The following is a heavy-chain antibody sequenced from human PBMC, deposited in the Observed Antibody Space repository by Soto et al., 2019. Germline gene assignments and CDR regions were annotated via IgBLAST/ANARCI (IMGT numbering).Heavy chain of an antibody. V-gene: IGHV3-15*01. D-gene: IGHD2-21*02. J-gene: IGHJ4*02. CDR1: GFTFSDTW. CDR3: TTVGDYYFDY. CDR2: IKSKTDGGTT. Sequence: GGSLRLSCAASGFTFSDTWMNWVRQAPGKGLEWVGRIKSKTDGGTTDHAAPVQGRFTVSRDDSETTLFLQMDNLKTEDTAVYYCTTVGDYYFDYWGQGTLVTVS.